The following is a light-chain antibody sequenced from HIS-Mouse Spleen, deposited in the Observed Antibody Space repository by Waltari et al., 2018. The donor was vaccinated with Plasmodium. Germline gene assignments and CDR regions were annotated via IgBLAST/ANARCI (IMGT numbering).Light chain of an antibody. J-gene: IGKJ4*01. CDR3: QQRSNWLT. CDR2: DAS. Sequence: EIVLTQSPATLSLSPGERAPLSCRASQSVSRYLAWYQQKPGQAPRPLIYDASNRATGIPARFRSSGSGTDFTLTISSLEPEDFAVYYCQQRSNWLTFGGGTKVEIK. CDR1: QSVSRY. V-gene: IGKV3-11*01.